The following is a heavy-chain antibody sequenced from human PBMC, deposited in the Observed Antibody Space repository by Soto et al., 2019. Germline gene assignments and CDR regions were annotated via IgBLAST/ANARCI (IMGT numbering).Heavy chain of an antibody. V-gene: IGHV4-34*01. Sequence: SETLSLTCAVYGGSFSGYYWSWIRQPPGKGLEWIGGINPSGSTNYNPSLKSRVTISVDTSKNQFSLNLSPVTAADTAVYYCARGRPGRSSGWYNYWGQGTLVTVSS. CDR3: ARGRPGRSSGWYNY. J-gene: IGHJ4*02. D-gene: IGHD6-19*01. CDR1: GGSFSGYY. CDR2: INPSGST.